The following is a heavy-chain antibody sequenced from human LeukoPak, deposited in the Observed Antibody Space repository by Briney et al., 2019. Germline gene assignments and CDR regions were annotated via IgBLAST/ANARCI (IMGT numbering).Heavy chain of an antibody. J-gene: IGHJ4*02. CDR3: AKDLTLYGDFPYFDY. Sequence: PGGSLRLSCAASGFTFSSYSMNWVRQAPGKGLEWVSSISSSSNFIYYADSLKGRFTISRDNAKNSLYLQMNSLRAEDTAVYYCAKDLTLYGDFPYFDYWGRGTLVTVSS. V-gene: IGHV3-21*04. D-gene: IGHD2-21*01. CDR1: GFTFSSYS. CDR2: ISSSSNFI.